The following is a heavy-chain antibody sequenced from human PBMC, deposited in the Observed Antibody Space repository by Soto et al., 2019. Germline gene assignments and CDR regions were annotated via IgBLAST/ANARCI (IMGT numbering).Heavy chain of an antibody. J-gene: IGHJ3*02. D-gene: IGHD6-13*01. CDR3: AKDQPTTGYSRGGAFDI. Sequence: GGSLRLSCAASGFTFSSYAMSWVRQAPGKGLEWVSAISGSGGSTYYADSVKGRFTISRDNSKNTLYLQMNSLRAEDTAVYYCAKDQPTTGYSRGGAFDIPGQGTMVTVSS. CDR2: ISGSGGST. CDR1: GFTFSSYA. V-gene: IGHV3-23*01.